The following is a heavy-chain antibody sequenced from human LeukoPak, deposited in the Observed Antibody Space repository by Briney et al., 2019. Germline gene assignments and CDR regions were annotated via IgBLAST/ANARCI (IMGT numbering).Heavy chain of an antibody. V-gene: IGHV3-53*01. D-gene: IGHD1-26*01. CDR2: VYSDDTT. J-gene: IGHJ4*02. Sequence: GGSLRLSCAASGFTFSNAWMSWVRQAPGKGLEWVSVVYSDDTTYYADSVKGRFTISRDNSKNTLYLQMNNLRAEDTAVYYCARGGGYYAIDYWGQGTLVTVSS. CDR3: ARGGGYYAIDY. CDR1: GFTFSNAW.